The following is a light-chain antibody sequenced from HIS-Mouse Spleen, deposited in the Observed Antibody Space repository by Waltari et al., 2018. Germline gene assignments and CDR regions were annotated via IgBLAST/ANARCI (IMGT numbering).Light chain of an antibody. Sequence: SYELTQPPSVSVSPGQTARITFSGDALPKKYAYWYQQKSGPAPVLVIYEDNKRTSGIPERFSGSSSGKMATLTISGAQVEDEADYYCYSTDSSGNHRVFGGGTKLTVL. CDR3: YSTDSSGNHRV. CDR1: ALPKKY. J-gene: IGLJ2*01. CDR2: EDN. V-gene: IGLV3-10*01.